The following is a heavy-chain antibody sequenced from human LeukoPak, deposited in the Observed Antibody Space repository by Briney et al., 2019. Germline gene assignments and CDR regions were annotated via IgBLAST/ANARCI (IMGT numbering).Heavy chain of an antibody. Sequence: GGSLRLSCAASGFTFSSYGMHWVRQAPGKGLEWVAFIRYDGSNKYYADSVKGRFTISRDNSKNTLYLQMNSLRAADTAVYYCAKDPTHYRVWDDYDSTVLSYWGQGTLVTVSS. CDR2: IRYDGSNK. V-gene: IGHV3-30*02. J-gene: IGHJ4*02. CDR1: GFTFSSYG. D-gene: IGHD3-22*01. CDR3: AKDPTHYRVWDDYDSTVLSY.